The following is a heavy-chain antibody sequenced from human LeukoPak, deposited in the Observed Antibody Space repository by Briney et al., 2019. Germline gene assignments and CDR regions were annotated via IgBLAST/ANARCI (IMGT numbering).Heavy chain of an antibody. Sequence: GGSLRLSCTASGFTFGDYAMSWFRQAPGKGLEWVGFIRSKAYGGTTEYAASVKGRFTISRDNSKNTLYLQMNSLRAEDTAVYYCAKDRHSTGYWGQGTLVTVSS. V-gene: IGHV3-49*03. CDR1: GFTFGDYA. CDR2: IRSKAYGGTT. D-gene: IGHD3-3*02. CDR3: AKDRHSTGY. J-gene: IGHJ4*02.